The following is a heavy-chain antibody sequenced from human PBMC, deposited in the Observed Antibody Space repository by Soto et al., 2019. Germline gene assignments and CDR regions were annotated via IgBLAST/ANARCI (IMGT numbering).Heavy chain of an antibody. J-gene: IGHJ6*02. CDR2: IYTSGST. V-gene: IGHV4-4*07. CDR3: ARDVIGSWYGYYYGMDV. CDR1: GGSISSYY. Sequence: KASETLSLTCTVSGGSISSYYWSWIRQPAGKGLEWIGRIYTSGSTNYNPSLKSRVTMSVDTSKNQFSLKLSSVTAADTAVYYCARDVIGSWYGYYYGMDVWGQGTTVTVSS. D-gene: IGHD6-13*01.